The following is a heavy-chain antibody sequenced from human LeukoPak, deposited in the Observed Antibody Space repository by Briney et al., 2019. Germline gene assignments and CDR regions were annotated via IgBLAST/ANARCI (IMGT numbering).Heavy chain of an antibody. Sequence: PGGSLRLSCAASGFTFSNYWMHWVRQAPGKGLVWVSRINSDGSSTSYADSVKGRFTISRDNAKNTLYLQMNSLRAEDTAVYYCARDPTNPYCSGGSCYSNWFDPWGQGTLVTVSS. V-gene: IGHV3-74*01. D-gene: IGHD2-15*01. CDR1: GFTFSNYW. J-gene: IGHJ5*02. CDR3: ARDPTNPYCSGGSCYSNWFDP. CDR2: INSDGSST.